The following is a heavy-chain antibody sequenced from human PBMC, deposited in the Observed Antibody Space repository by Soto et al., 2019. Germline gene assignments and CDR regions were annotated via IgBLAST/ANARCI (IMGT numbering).Heavy chain of an antibody. CDR1: GFTFTSYG. V-gene: IGHV3-23*01. J-gene: IGHJ4*02. CDR3: ARDVGLDSDDFFAY. CDR2: IRGDGGET. Sequence: GGSLRLSCTASGFTFTSYGMGWVRQAPGKGLQWVSTIRGDGGETHYTDSVKGRFSISRDNSKNTVYLQMDSLRAEDTAMYFCARDVGLDSDDFFAYWGQGTQVTVSS. D-gene: IGHD3-9*01.